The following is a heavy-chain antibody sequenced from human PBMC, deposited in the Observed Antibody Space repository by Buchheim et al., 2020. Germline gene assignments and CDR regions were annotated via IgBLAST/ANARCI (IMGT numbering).Heavy chain of an antibody. Sequence: QVQLQQWGAGLLKPSETLSLTCAVYGGSFSGYYWSWIRQPPGKGLAWLGEINHSGSTNYNPSLKSRVTISVDTSNNQISLNLSSVTAADTAVYYCARGHPLYYFDYWGQGTL. V-gene: IGHV4-34*01. CDR2: INHSGST. CDR3: ARGHPLYYFDY. CDR1: GGSFSGYY. J-gene: IGHJ4*02.